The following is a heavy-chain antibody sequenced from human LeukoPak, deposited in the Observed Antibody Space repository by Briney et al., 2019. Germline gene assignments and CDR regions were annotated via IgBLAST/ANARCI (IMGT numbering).Heavy chain of an antibody. J-gene: IGHJ3*01. D-gene: IGHD2-15*01. CDR3: AKSNYYCSDSCQPDDAFDV. CDR1: GYTLSTYP. Sequence: GGSLRLSCAAHGYTLSTYPMRSGRWIPGKGLELDSGIRNTAGFTYYEDSVNGRFTLSRDNSKNTLYPQLNSLRAEDTAVYYCAKSNYYCSDSCQPDDAFDVWGQGTMVTVSS. V-gene: IGHV3-23*01. CDR2: IRNTAGFT.